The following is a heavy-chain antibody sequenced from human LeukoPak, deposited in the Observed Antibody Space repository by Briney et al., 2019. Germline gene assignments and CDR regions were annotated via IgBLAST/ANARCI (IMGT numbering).Heavy chain of an antibody. Sequence: SVKVSCKASGGTFSSYAISWVRQAPGQGLEWMARIIPFFGTANYAQKFQGRVTITTDESTSTAYMELSSLRSEDTAVYYCARDLSSSSSYYYYYMDVWGKGTTVTVSS. J-gene: IGHJ6*03. V-gene: IGHV1-69*05. CDR3: ARDLSSSSSYYYYYMDV. D-gene: IGHD6-13*01. CDR2: IIPFFGTA. CDR1: GGTFSSYA.